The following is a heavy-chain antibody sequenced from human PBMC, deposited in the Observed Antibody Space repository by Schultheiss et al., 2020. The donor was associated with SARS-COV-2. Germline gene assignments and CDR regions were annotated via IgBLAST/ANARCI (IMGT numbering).Heavy chain of an antibody. J-gene: IGHJ5*02. CDR2: INTYNGDA. V-gene: IGHV1-18*01. CDR3: ARDQSAVAVGENWFDP. Sequence: ASVKVSCKASGFSLSRYGITWVRQAPGQGLEWMGWINTYNGDANHAQRVQGRLSMTTDTSTSTAYMELRSLRSDDTAVYYCARDQSAVAVGENWFDPWGQGTLVTVSS. D-gene: IGHD6-19*01. CDR1: GFSLSRYG.